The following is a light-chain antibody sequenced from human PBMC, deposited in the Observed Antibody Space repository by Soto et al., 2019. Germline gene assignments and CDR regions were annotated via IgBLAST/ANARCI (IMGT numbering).Light chain of an antibody. CDR3: SSYTSTSTYV. CDR1: SSDVGGYNY. CDR2: HVS. V-gene: IGLV2-14*01. Sequence: QSVLTQPASVSGSPGQSITISCTGTSSDVGGYNYVSWYQQYPGKAPKLMIYHVSNRPSGVSNRFSGSKSGNSASLTISGLQAEDEADYCCSSYTSTSTYVFGTGTKLTVL. J-gene: IGLJ1*01.